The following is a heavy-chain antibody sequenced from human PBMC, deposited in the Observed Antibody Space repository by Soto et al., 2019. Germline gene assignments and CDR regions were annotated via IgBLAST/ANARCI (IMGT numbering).Heavy chain of an antibody. D-gene: IGHD3-3*01. CDR1: GFTFSNYG. V-gene: IGHV3-23*01. Sequence: GGSLRLSCAASGFTFSNYGMSWVRQAPGKGLEWVSVMSGSGDDAYYADSVKGRFTISRDNSKNTLYLQMNSLRAEDTAVYFCVKKVTIYAVDPADYWGQGTQVTVSS. CDR3: VKKVTIYAVDPADY. CDR2: MSGSGDDA. J-gene: IGHJ4*02.